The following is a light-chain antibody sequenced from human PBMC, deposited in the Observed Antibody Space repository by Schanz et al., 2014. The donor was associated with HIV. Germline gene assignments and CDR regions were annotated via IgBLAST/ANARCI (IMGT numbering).Light chain of an antibody. J-gene: IGKJ2*01. Sequence: DIQMTQSPSSLSASVGDSVTITCRASQGIGTWLAWYQQKPGKAPELLIYEASTLKSGVPLRFTGSGSGTEFALSISSLQPDDFATYYCQQCVTYPYTFGQGTKLDIK. CDR1: QGIGTW. CDR3: QQCVTYPYT. CDR2: EAS. V-gene: IGKV1-5*03.